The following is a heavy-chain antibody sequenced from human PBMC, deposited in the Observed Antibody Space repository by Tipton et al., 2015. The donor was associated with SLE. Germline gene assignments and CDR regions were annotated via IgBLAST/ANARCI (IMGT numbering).Heavy chain of an antibody. D-gene: IGHD3-10*01. CDR1: GGSISSYY. J-gene: IGHJ5*02. CDR2: IYTSGST. V-gene: IGHV4-4*08. CDR3: ASGGYGSGSHYLGGWFDP. Sequence: TLSLTCTVSGGSISSYYWSWIRQSPGKGLEWIGYIYTSGSTNYNPPLKSRVTISADTSKNQFSLKLGSVTAADTAVYYCASGGYGSGSHYLGGWFDPWGRGTLVTVSS.